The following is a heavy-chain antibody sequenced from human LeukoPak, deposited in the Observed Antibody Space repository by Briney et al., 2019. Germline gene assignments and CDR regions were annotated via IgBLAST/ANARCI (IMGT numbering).Heavy chain of an antibody. Sequence: GGSLRLSCAASGFTFSSYWMHWVRQAPGKGLVWVSRINSDGSSTNYADSVKGRFTISRDNAKNALYLQMNSLRAEDTAVYYCAKDLHYGSADYWGQGTLVTVSS. J-gene: IGHJ4*02. CDR2: INSDGSST. D-gene: IGHD3-10*01. V-gene: IGHV3-74*01. CDR1: GFTFSSYW. CDR3: AKDLHYGSADY.